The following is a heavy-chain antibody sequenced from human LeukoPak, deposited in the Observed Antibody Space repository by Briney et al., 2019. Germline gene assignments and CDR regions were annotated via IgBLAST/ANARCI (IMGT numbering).Heavy chain of an antibody. V-gene: IGHV4-59*12. Sequence: SETLSLTRTVSGGSISSYYWSWIRQPPGKGLEWIGYIYYSGSTNYNPSLKSRVTISVDTSKNQFSLKLSSVTAVDTAVYYCAVAGWYYYMDVWGKGTTVTVSS. CDR2: IYYSGST. CDR1: GGSISSYY. CDR3: AVAGWYYYMDV. J-gene: IGHJ6*03. D-gene: IGHD6-19*01.